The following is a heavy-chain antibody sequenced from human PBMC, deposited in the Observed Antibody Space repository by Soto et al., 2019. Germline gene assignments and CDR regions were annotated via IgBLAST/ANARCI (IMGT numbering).Heavy chain of an antibody. Sequence: GASVKVSCKASGYTFTGYYMHWVRQAPGQGLEWMGWINPNSGGTNYAQKFQGWVTMTRDTSISTAYMELSRLRSDDMAVYYCARAETYYDFYTKAPPLYYYYGMDVWGQGTTVTVSS. CDR3: ARAETYYDFYTKAPPLYYYYGMDV. J-gene: IGHJ6*02. D-gene: IGHD3-3*01. CDR2: INPNSGGT. CDR1: GYTFTGYY. V-gene: IGHV1-2*04.